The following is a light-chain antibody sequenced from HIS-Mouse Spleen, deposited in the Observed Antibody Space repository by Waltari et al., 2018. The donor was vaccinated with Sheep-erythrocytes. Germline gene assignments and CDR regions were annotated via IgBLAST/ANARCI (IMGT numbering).Light chain of an antibody. CDR2: KAS. V-gene: IGKV1-5*03. CDR3: QQYNSYST. Sequence: DIQMTQSPSTLSASVGDRVTITCRASQSISSWLAWYQQKPGKAPKLRIYKASSLESGVQSMFSCSGSGTEFTLTISSLQPDDFATYYCQQYNSYSTFGQGTKVEIK. CDR1: QSISSW. J-gene: IGKJ1*01.